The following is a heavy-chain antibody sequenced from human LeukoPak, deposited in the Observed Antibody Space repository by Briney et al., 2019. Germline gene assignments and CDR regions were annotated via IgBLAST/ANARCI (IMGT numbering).Heavy chain of an antibody. CDR3: ARELNKWGLLHCHLFS. CDR1: GYTFTRYY. V-gene: IGHV1-2*02. J-gene: IGHJ4*02. D-gene: IGHD1-26*01. CDR2: INLNNGST. Sequence: ASVKDSCKASGYTFTRYYMHWVRPAPGQGGEWMGWINLNNGSTNYAQKLQGRGTTTRDTYISTPYMYLSRLRSDDTAVYYCARELNKWGLLHCHLFSGGRGTLVSVSS.